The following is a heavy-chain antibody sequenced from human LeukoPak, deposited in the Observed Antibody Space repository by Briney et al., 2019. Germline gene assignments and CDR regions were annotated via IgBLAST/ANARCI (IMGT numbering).Heavy chain of an antibody. CDR1: GGSISSYY. CDR2: IYYTGAT. J-gene: IGHJ4*02. CDR3: AKYGGSGWVIDN. Sequence: SETLSLTCTVSGGSISSYYWTWIRQPPGKGLEWIGYIYYTGATSYNPSLKSRVTISVDTSKNQFSLKVTSVTTADTAVYYCAKYGGSGWVIDNWGQGTLVTVSS. D-gene: IGHD6-19*01. V-gene: IGHV4-59*08.